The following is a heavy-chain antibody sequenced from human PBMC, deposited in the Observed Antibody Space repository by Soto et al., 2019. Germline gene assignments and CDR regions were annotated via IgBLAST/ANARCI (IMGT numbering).Heavy chain of an antibody. J-gene: IGHJ4*02. D-gene: IGHD3-22*01. CDR3: ARVGYYDSSGYSDY. V-gene: IGHV1-69*02. CDR1: GGTFSSYT. CDR2: IIPILGIA. Sequence: QVQLVQSGAAVKKPGSSVKVSCKASGGTFSSYTISWVRQAPGQGLEWMGRIIPILGIANYAQKFQGRVTITADKSTSTAYMELSSLRSEDTAVYYCARVGYYDSSGYSDYWGQGTLVTVSS.